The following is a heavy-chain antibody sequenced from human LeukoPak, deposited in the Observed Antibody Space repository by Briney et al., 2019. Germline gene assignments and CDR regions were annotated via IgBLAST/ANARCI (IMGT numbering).Heavy chain of an antibody. J-gene: IGHJ4*02. CDR3: ARVRIYCSGGSCYSQGFDY. CDR1: GGSISNYY. CDR2: IYYSGRT. D-gene: IGHD2-15*01. V-gene: IGHV4-59*01. Sequence: PSETLSLTCTVSGGSISNYYWSWLRQPPGKGLEGIGYIYYSGRTNYNPSLKSRVTISVDKSKNQFYLKLSSVTAADTAVYYCARVRIYCSGGSCYSQGFDYWGQGTLVTVSS.